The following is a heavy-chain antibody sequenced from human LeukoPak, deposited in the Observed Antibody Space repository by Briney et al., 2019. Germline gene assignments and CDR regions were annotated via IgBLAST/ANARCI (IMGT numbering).Heavy chain of an antibody. D-gene: IGHD6-19*01. CDR3: ARGRSSGQYYFDY. Sequence: GGSLRLSCAASGFTFSDYYMSWIRQAPGKGLEWVSYISSSSSSTHYADSVKGRFTISRDSAKNSLLLQMNSLRAEDTAVYYCARGRSSGQYYFDYWGQGTLVTVPS. J-gene: IGHJ4*02. CDR2: ISSSSSST. V-gene: IGHV3-11*05. CDR1: GFTFSDYY.